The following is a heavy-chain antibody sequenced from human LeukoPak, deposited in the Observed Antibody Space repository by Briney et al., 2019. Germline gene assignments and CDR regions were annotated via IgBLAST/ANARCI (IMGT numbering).Heavy chain of an antibody. D-gene: IGHD6-19*01. CDR2: INHSGST. CDR3: ATSIAVAGREFDY. Sequence: SSETLSLTCAVYGGSFSGYYWSWIRQPPGKGLEWIGEINHSGSTNYNPSLKSRVTISVDTSKNQFPLKLSSVTAADTAVYYCATSIAVAGREFDYWGQGTLVTVSS. CDR1: GGSFSGYY. J-gene: IGHJ4*02. V-gene: IGHV4-34*01.